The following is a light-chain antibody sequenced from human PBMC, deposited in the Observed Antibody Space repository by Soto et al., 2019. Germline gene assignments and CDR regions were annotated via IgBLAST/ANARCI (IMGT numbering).Light chain of an antibody. J-gene: IGKJ1*01. CDR3: QQFGTSPQT. CDR1: QSVSSSY. CDR2: GAS. Sequence: EIVLTQSPGTLSLSPGERATLSCRASQSVSSSYLAWYQQKPGQAPRLLIYGASSRATGIPDRFSGSGSGTDFSISNSRLEPEDSAVYYCQQFGTSPQTFGQGTKVEIK. V-gene: IGKV3-20*01.